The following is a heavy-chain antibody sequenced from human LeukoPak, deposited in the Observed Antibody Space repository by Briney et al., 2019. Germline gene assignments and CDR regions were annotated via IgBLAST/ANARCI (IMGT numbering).Heavy chain of an antibody. CDR1: GGTFSSYA. J-gene: IGHJ4*02. V-gene: IGHV1-69*06. D-gene: IGHD6-19*01. Sequence: ASVKVSCKASGGTFSSYAISWVRQAPGQGLEWMGGIIPIFGTANYAQKFQGRVTITADKSTSTAYMELSSLRSEGTAVYYCASSNGYSSGWYLPITDYWGQGTLVTVSS. CDR3: ASSNGYSSGWYLPITDY. CDR2: IIPIFGTA.